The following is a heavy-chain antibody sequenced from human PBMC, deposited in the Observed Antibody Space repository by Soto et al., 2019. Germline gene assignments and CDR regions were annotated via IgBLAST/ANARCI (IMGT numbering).Heavy chain of an antibody. CDR1: GDTFKNCV. V-gene: IGHV1-69*01. D-gene: IGHD3-10*01. Sequence: QVQVVQSGVEVRRPGSSVKVSCKASGDTFKNCVISWVRQAPGQVLEWMGGIIPLFGTTDFAQRLQGRLTITTDESTTTAYMELSRLISEDTATYYCAAELGFGKLSVVWGQGTTVIVSS. CDR3: AAELGFGKLSVV. J-gene: IGHJ6*02. CDR2: IIPLFGTT.